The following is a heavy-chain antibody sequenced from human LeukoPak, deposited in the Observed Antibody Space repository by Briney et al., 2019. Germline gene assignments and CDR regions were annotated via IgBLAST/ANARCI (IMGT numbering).Heavy chain of an antibody. CDR2: ISYVSGAR. Sequence: GGSLRLSCAASRDTLSSYSMNWVRQAPGKGLEWLSYISYVSGARYYAESVKGRFTISRDNAKSSVYLEMNSLRAEDTAVYFCVGERDGGYEYTHAECWGQGTLVTVSS. D-gene: IGHD5-12*01. CDR1: RDTLSSYS. J-gene: IGHJ4*02. CDR3: VGERDGGYEYTHAEC. V-gene: IGHV3-48*01.